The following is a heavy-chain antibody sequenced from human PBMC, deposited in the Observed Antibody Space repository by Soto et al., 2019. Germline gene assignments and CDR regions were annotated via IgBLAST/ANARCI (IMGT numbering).Heavy chain of an antibody. J-gene: IGHJ5*02. Sequence: SLRLSCAASGFTFSSYAMHWVRQAPGKGLEWVAVISYDGSNKYYADSVKGRFTISRDNSKNTLYLQMNSLRAEDTAVYYCARDLTGDNWFDPWGQGTLVTV. V-gene: IGHV3-30-3*01. CDR3: ARDLTGDNWFDP. CDR1: GFTFSSYA. D-gene: IGHD2-8*02. CDR2: ISYDGSNK.